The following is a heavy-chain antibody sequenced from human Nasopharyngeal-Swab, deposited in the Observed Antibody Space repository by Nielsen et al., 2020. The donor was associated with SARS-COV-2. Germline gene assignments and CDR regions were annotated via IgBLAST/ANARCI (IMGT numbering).Heavy chain of an antibody. J-gene: IGHJ3*02. D-gene: IGHD4-17*01. V-gene: IGHV3-33*01. CDR3: ARESYGANEGAFDI. Sequence: GESLKISCAASGFTFSSYGMHWVRQAPGKGLEWVAVIWYDGRNKYYADSVKGRFTISRDNSKNTLYLQMNSLRAEDTAVYYCARESYGANEGAFDIWGQGTMVTVSS. CDR2: IWYDGRNK. CDR1: GFTFSSYG.